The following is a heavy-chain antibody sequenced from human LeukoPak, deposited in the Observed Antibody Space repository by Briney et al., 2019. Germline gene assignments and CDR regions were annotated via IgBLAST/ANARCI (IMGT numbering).Heavy chain of an antibody. Sequence: PSETLSLTCTVSGGSISSGDYYWSWIRQPPGKGLEWIGYIYYSGSTYYNPSLKSRVTISVDTSKNQFSLKLSSATAADTAVYYCARANYDSSGYYQRLTWFDPWGQGTLVTVSS. CDR3: ARANYDSSGYYQRLTWFDP. CDR1: GGSISSGDYY. CDR2: IYYSGST. J-gene: IGHJ5*02. V-gene: IGHV4-30-4*01. D-gene: IGHD3-22*01.